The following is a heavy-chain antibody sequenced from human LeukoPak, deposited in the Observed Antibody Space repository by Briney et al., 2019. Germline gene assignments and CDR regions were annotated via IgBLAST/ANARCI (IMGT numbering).Heavy chain of an antibody. Sequence: GASVKVSCKASGYTFTAYYMHWVRQAPGQGLEWMGWINVNSGGTSFAQKFQGGVTMTRDTSISTAYMELSRLRSDDTAVYYCARDRGQIGGNAYAAYDIWGQGTMVTVSS. J-gene: IGHJ3*02. CDR3: ARDRGQIGGNAYAAYDI. CDR2: INVNSGGT. CDR1: GYTFTAYY. D-gene: IGHD4-23*01. V-gene: IGHV1-2*02.